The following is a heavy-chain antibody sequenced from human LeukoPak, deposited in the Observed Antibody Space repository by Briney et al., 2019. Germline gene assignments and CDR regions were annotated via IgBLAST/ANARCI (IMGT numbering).Heavy chain of an antibody. CDR2: FDPEDGET. Sequence: ASVKVSCKVSGYTLTELSMHWVRQAPGKGLEWMGGFDPEDGETIYAQKFQGRVTMTEDTSTDTAYMELSSLRSEDTAVYYCAAGGGVRYSSEPTPHDAFDIWGQGTMVTVSS. CDR1: GYTLTELS. J-gene: IGHJ3*02. CDR3: AAGGGVRYSSEPTPHDAFDI. D-gene: IGHD2-21*01. V-gene: IGHV1-24*01.